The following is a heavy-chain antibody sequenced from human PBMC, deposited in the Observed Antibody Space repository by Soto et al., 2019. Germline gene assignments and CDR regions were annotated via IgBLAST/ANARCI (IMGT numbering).Heavy chain of an antibody. V-gene: IGHV3-33*01. CDR2: IWYDASNK. D-gene: IGHD3-16*01. CDR1: GFTFSSFG. CDR3: ARGGNAFDI. Sequence: QVQLVESGGGVVQPGRSLRLSCAASGFTFSSFGMHWLRQAPGKGLEWVAVIWYDASNKYYADSVKGLFTISRDNSKNTLYLQMNSLRVEDMAVYYCARGGNAFDIWGQGTMVTVSS. J-gene: IGHJ3*02.